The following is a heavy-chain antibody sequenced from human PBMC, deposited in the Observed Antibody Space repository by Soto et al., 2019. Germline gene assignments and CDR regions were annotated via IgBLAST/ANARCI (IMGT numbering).Heavy chain of an antibody. Sequence: QVKLQQSGPGLLKPSQILSLTFTCSGDSMGGVGYWSWIRQFPGRGPEWLVCISSTGGTYYTPPLNNRISLSLDTSQNQFSLKLLSVTAADTAIYYCARSGVTGIVIPSHWFDPWGQGTLVTVSS. CDR1: GDSMGGVGY. CDR3: ARSGVTGIVIPSHWFDP. V-gene: IGHV4-31*03. J-gene: IGHJ5*02. CDR2: ISSTGGT. D-gene: IGHD2-21*02.